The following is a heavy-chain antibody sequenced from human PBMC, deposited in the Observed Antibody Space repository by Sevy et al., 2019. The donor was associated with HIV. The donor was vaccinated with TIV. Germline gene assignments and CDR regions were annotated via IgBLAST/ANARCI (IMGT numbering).Heavy chain of an antibody. D-gene: IGHD2-8*01. Sequence: GGSLRLSCAASGFMFSTFGMHWVRQAPGKGLEWVAFISFDGTLEYYADSIKGRFTISRDNSKNTLYLEMSSLRTEDTAVYYCARDRFCTYTDCYNRFDPWGQGTPVTVSS. J-gene: IGHJ5*02. CDR3: ARDRFCTYTDCYNRFDP. CDR2: ISFDGTLE. V-gene: IGHV3-30*02. CDR1: GFMFSTFG.